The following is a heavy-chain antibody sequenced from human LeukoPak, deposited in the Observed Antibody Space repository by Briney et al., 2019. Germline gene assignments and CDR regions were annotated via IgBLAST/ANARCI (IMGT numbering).Heavy chain of an antibody. Sequence: SETLSLTCAVYGGSFSGYYWSWIRQPPGKGLEWIGEINHSGSTNYNPSLKSRVTISVDTSKDQFSLKLSSVTAADTAVYYCARGGYSYPFDYWGQGNMVTVSS. CDR3: ARGGYSYPFDY. J-gene: IGHJ4*02. CDR1: GGSFSGYY. D-gene: IGHD5-18*01. CDR2: INHSGST. V-gene: IGHV4-34*01.